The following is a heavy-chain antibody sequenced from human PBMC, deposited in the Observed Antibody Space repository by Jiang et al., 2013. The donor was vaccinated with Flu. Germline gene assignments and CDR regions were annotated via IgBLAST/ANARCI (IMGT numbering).Heavy chain of an antibody. Sequence: SRVTISVDTSKNQFSLKLSSVTAADTAVYYCARGLFDGIVVVWGQGTLVTVSS. J-gene: IGHJ4*02. D-gene: IGHD3-22*01. V-gene: IGHV4-34*01. CDR3: ARGLFDGIVVV.